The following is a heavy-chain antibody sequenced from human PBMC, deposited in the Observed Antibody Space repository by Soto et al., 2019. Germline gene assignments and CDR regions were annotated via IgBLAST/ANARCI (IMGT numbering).Heavy chain of an antibody. D-gene: IGHD4-17*01. V-gene: IGHV4-59*12. CDR3: ARVYGDYPHYYYYYMDV. Sequence: SETLSLTCTVSGGSISSYYWSWIRQPPGKGLEWIGYIYYSGSTNYNPSLKSRVTISVDTSKNQFSLKLSNVTAADTVVYYCARVYGDYPHYYYYYMDVWGKGTTVTVSS. CDR1: GGSISSYY. J-gene: IGHJ6*03. CDR2: IYYSGST.